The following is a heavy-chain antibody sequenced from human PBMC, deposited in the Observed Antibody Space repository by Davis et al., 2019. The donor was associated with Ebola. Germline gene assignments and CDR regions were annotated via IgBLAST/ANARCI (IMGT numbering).Heavy chain of an antibody. D-gene: IGHD2-15*01. CDR3: ARVVVGLTVMIDY. V-gene: IGHV3-74*01. J-gene: IGHJ4*02. Sequence: PGGSLRLSCAASGFTFSSYAMSWVRQAPGKGLVWVSRINSDGKTTNYADSVKGRFTISRDNAKNTLYLQMDSLRAEDTAVYFCARVVVGLTVMIDYWGQGTLVTVSS. CDR2: INSDGKTT. CDR1: GFTFSSYA.